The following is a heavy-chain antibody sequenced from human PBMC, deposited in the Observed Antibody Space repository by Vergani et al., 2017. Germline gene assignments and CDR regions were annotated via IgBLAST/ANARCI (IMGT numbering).Heavy chain of an antibody. CDR2: ISGSGGST. CDR3: AKVINDYVWGSYRLRGFDY. CDR1: GFTFSSYA. Sequence: EVQLLESGGGLLQPGGSLRLSCAASGFTFSSYAMSWVRQAPGQGLDWVSAISGSGGSTYYADSVKVRFTISRDNSKNTLYLQMNSLRAEDTAVYYCAKVINDYVWGSYRLRGFDYWGQGTLVTVSS. V-gene: IGHV3-23*01. D-gene: IGHD3-16*02. J-gene: IGHJ4*02.